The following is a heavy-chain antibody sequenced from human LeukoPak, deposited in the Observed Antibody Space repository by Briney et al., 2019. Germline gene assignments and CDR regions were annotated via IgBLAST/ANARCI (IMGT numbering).Heavy chain of an antibody. V-gene: IGHV4-34*01. CDR3: ASLTDSSSSFDY. Sequence: SETLSLTCAVYGGSFSGYYWSWIRQPPGKGLEWIGEINHSGSTNYNPSLKSRVTISVDTSKNQFSLKLSSVTAADTAVYYCASLTDSSSSFDYWGQGTLVTVSS. D-gene: IGHD6-6*01. J-gene: IGHJ4*02. CDR1: GGSFSGYY. CDR2: INHSGST.